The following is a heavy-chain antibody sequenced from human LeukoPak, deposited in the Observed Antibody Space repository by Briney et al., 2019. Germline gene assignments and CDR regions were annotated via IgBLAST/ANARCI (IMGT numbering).Heavy chain of an antibody. Sequence: SETLSLTCTVSGYSISIGYYWGWIRQPPGKGLEWIGSIYHSGSTNYNPSLKSRVTMSVDTSKNQFSLMLSSVTAADTAVYFCTRDSSGYDWFYDYWGQGTLVTVSS. V-gene: IGHV4-38-2*02. CDR2: IYHSGST. J-gene: IGHJ4*02. CDR3: TRDSSGYDWFYDY. D-gene: IGHD5-12*01. CDR1: GYSISIGYY.